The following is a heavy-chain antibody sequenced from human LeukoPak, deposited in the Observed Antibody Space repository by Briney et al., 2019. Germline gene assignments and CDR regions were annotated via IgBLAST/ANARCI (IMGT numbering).Heavy chain of an antibody. CDR1: GFTFSSYA. CDR3: ARLWFGELYPDY. CDR2: ISYDGSNK. Sequence: GGSLRLSCAASGFTFSSYAMHWVRQAPGKGLEWVAVISYDGSNKYYADSVRGRFTISRDNVKNSLYLQMNSLRAEDTAVYYCARLWFGELYPDYWGQGTLVTVSS. V-gene: IGHV3-30-3*01. J-gene: IGHJ4*02. D-gene: IGHD3-10*01.